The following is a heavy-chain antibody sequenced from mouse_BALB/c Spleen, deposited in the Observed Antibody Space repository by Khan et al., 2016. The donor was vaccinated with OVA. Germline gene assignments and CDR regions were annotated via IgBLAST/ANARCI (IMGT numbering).Heavy chain of an antibody. CDR3: ARMKKSVATYFDS. CDR2: TNPTNGRT. Sequence: QVQLQQSGAELVKAGASVKMSCKASGYTFTSYWMHWVKQRLGQGLAWFAETNPTNGRTYYNEKFKSKATLTVDKSSSTADMLLSGQTFEDSAVYYCARMKKSVATYFDSGCQGTTLTVSS. J-gene: IGHJ2*01. CDR1: GYTFTSYW. D-gene: IGHD1-1*01. V-gene: IGHV1S81*02.